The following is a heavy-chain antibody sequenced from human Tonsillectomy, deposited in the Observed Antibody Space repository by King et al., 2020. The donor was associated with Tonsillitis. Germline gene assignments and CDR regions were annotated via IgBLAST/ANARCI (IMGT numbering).Heavy chain of an antibody. D-gene: IGHD3-10*01. CDR2: MNSNSGNT. Sequence: VQLVESGAEVKKPGASVKVSCKASGYTFTSYDINWVRQATGQGLEWMGWMNSNSGNTGYAQKFQGRVTMTRNTSISTAYMELRSLRSEDTAVYYCARGLWADYGSGNWGQGTLVTVSS. CDR1: GYTFTSYD. J-gene: IGHJ4*02. V-gene: IGHV1-8*01. CDR3: ARGLWADYGSGN.